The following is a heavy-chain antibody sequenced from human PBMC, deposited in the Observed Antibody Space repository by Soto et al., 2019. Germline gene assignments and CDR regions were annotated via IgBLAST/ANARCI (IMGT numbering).Heavy chain of an antibody. CDR1: GGTFSSST. J-gene: IGHJ6*02. D-gene: IGHD3-10*01. V-gene: IGHV1-2*04. CDR2: INPNSGGT. Sequence: ASVKVSCKASGGTFSSSTISWVRQAPGQGLEWMGWINPNSGGTNYAQKFQGWVTMTRDTSISTAYMELSRLRSDDTAVYYCARVGYGSGSSGYYYYYGMDVWGQGTTVTVSS. CDR3: ARVGYGSGSSGYYYYYGMDV.